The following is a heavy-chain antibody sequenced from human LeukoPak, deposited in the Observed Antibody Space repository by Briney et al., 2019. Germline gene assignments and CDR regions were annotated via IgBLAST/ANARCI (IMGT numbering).Heavy chain of an antibody. J-gene: IGHJ6*03. D-gene: IGHD3-3*01. CDR1: GFTFSDYY. CDR2: ISSSGSTI. V-gene: IGHV3-11*01. Sequence: PGGSLRLSCAASGFTFSDYYMSWIRQAPGKGLEWVSYISSSGSTIYYADSVKGRFTISRDNAKNSLYLQMNSLRAEDTAVYYCAKGIASPDYDFRSGYGYYYMDVWGKGTTVTVSS. CDR3: AKGIASPDYDFRSGYGYYYMDV.